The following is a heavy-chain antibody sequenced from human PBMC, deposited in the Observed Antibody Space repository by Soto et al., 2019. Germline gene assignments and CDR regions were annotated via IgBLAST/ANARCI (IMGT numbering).Heavy chain of an antibody. Sequence: SETLSLTCTVSGGSISSGGYYWSWIRQHPGKGLEWIGYIYYSGSTYYNPSLKSRVTISVDTSKNQFSLKLSSVTAADTAMYFCARHLGPGFIFGQDAFDIWGQGTLVTVSS. J-gene: IGHJ3*02. CDR2: IYYSGST. D-gene: IGHD5-18*01. CDR1: GGSISSGGYY. CDR3: ARHLGPGFIFGQDAFDI. V-gene: IGHV4-31*03.